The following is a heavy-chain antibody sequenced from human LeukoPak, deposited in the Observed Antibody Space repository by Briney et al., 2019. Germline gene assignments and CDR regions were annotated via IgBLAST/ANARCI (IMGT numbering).Heavy chain of an antibody. CDR3: ATARGVGQVLVGALEY. Sequence: ASVKVSCKASGYTFTGYYMHWVRQAPGQGLEWMGWINPNSGGTNYAQKFQGRVTMTRDTSISTASMELSRLRSDDTAVYYCATARGVGQVLVGALEYWGQGTLVTVSS. D-gene: IGHD2-15*01. J-gene: IGHJ4*02. CDR1: GYTFTGYY. V-gene: IGHV1-2*02. CDR2: INPNSGGT.